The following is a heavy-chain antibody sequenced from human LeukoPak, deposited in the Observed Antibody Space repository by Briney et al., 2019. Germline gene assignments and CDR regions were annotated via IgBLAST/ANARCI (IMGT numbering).Heavy chain of an antibody. V-gene: IGHV4-34*01. J-gene: IGHJ4*02. CDR2: INHSGST. D-gene: IGHD6-6*01. CDR3: ARGYPGEQLVLDGAAYFDY. Sequence: PSETLSLTCAVYGGSFSGYYWSWIRQPPGKGLEWIGEINHSGSTNYNPSLKSRVTISVDTSKNQFSLKLSSVTAADTAVYYCARGYPGEQLVLDGAAYFDYWGQGTLVTVSS. CDR1: GGSFSGYY.